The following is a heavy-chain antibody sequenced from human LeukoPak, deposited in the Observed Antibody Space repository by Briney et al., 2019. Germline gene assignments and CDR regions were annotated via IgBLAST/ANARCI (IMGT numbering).Heavy chain of an antibody. CDR1: GGSISSYY. D-gene: IGHD2-15*01. CDR3: ARDLGYCSGGSCYSGYFQH. J-gene: IGHJ1*01. Sequence: SETLSLTCTVSGGSISSYYWSWIRQPPGKGLELIGYIYYSGSTNYNPSLKRRVTISVDTSKNQFSLKLSSVTAADTAVYYCARDLGYCSGGSCYSGYFQHWGQGTLVTVSS. CDR2: IYYSGST. V-gene: IGHV4-59*01.